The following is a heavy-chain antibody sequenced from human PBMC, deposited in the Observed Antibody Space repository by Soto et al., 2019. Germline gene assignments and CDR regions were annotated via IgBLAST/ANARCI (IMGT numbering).Heavy chain of an antibody. Sequence: QVVLEQSGGEVKKPGASVKVSCKASGYTFSGYSITWVRQAPGQGLEWMGRISGYNGNTNYARTLRDRLTLTTDTSTSTAYMELRSLTSDETAVYYCARDVFCGGAPACPDMDVWGQGTTVTVSS. V-gene: IGHV1-18*04. CDR2: ISGYNGNT. CDR3: ARDVFCGGAPACPDMDV. J-gene: IGHJ6*02. CDR1: GYTFSGYS. D-gene: IGHD2-21*01.